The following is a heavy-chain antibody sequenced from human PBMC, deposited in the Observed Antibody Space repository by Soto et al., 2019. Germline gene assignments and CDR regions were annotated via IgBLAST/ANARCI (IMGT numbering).Heavy chain of an antibody. CDR2: ISYDGSNK. J-gene: IGHJ4*02. V-gene: IGHV3-30*18. CDR3: AKDYEVRGVIILRYYFDY. CDR1: GFTFSSYG. Sequence: QVQLVESGGGVVQPGRSLRLSCAASGFTFSSYGMHWVRQAPGKGLEWVAVISYDGSNKYYADSVKGRFTISRDNSKNTLYLQMNSRRAEDTAVYYCAKDYEVRGVIILRYYFDYWGQGTLVTVSS. D-gene: IGHD3-10*01.